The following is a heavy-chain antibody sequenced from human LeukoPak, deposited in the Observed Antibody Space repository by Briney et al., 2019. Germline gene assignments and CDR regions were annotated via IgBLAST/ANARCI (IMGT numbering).Heavy chain of an antibody. J-gene: IGHJ5*02. CDR3: AREQRDKSGYAGDFDP. Sequence: PSVKVSCKASGYTFTSYYMHWVRQAPGQGLEWMGIINPSGGSTSYAQTFQGRVTMTRDTSTSTVYMELSSLRSEDTAVYYCAREQRDKSGYAGDFDPWGQGTLVTVSS. CDR1: GYTFTSYY. V-gene: IGHV1-46*01. CDR2: INPSGGST. D-gene: IGHD5-12*01.